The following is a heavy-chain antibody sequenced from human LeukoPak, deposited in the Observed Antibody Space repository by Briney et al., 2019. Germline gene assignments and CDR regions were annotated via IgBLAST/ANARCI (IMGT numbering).Heavy chain of an antibody. CDR1: GYTFTTYD. Sequence: ASVKVSCKASGYTFTTYDINWVRQTTGQGLEWMGWMNPNSGNTGYAQKFQGRVTMTRNTSISTAYMELSSLRSEDTAVYYCAMRNGSGSLYFDYWGQGTLVTVSS. D-gene: IGHD3-10*01. V-gene: IGHV1-8*01. J-gene: IGHJ4*02. CDR2: MNPNSGNT. CDR3: AMRNGSGSLYFDY.